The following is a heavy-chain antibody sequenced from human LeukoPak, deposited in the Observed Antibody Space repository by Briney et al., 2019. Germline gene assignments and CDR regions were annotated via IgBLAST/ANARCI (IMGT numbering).Heavy chain of an antibody. J-gene: IGHJ4*02. CDR1: GGSFSGYY. CDR2: INHSGST. V-gene: IGHV4-34*01. Sequence: SETLSLTCAVYGGSFSGYYWSWIRQPPGKGLEWIGEINHSGSTNYNPSLKSRVTISVDTSKNQFSLKLSSVTAADTAVYYCARGVKGYGSGSYFPDYWGQGTLVTVSS. CDR3: ARGVKGYGSGSYFPDY. D-gene: IGHD3-10*01.